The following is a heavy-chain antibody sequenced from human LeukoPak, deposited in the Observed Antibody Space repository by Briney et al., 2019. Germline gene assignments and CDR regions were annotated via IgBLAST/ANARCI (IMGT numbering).Heavy chain of an antibody. D-gene: IGHD6-19*01. Sequence: PGGSLRLSCAASGFTFSSYAMSWVRQAPGKGLEWVSAISGSGGSTYYADSVKGRFTISRDNSKNTLYLQMNSLRAEDTAVYYCAKAGSLYSSGQPLYYFDYWGQGTLVTVSS. CDR3: AKAGSLYSSGQPLYYFDY. CDR2: ISGSGGST. J-gene: IGHJ4*02. CDR1: GFTFSSYA. V-gene: IGHV3-23*01.